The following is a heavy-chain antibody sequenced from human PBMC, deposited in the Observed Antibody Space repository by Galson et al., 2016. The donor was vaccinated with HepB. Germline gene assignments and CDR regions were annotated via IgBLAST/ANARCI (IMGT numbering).Heavy chain of an antibody. CDR1: RFSLSTSGVG. CDR3: ARTYYDVLTGFYNFDY. J-gene: IGHJ4*02. D-gene: IGHD3-9*01. CDR2: IYWDDDK. V-gene: IGHV2-5*02. Sequence: PALVTPPQTLTLTCTFSRFSLSTSGVGVGWIRQPPGKALEWLALIYWDDDKRYSPSLKSRLTISKDTSNNQVVLTMTNMDPVDTATYYCARTYYDVLTGFYNFDYWGQGTLVTVSS.